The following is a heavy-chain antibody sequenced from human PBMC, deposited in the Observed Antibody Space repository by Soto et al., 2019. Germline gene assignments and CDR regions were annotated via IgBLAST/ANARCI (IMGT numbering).Heavy chain of an antibody. CDR3: AGRYSSSWSNWFDP. J-gene: IGHJ5*02. Sequence: SETLSLTCAVSGGSISSGGYSWSWIRQPPGKGLEWIGYIYHSGSAYYNPSLKSRVTISVDRSKNQFSLKLSSVTAADTAVYYCAGRYSSSWSNWFDPWGQGTQVTVSS. D-gene: IGHD6-13*01. V-gene: IGHV4-30-2*01. CDR2: IYHSGSA. CDR1: GGSISSGGYS.